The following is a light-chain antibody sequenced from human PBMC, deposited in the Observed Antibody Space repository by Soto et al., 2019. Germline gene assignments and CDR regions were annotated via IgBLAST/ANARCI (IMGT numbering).Light chain of an antibody. V-gene: IGKV2-30*01. J-gene: IGKJ1*01. CDR1: QSLVDSGGNTY. CDR3: MQGTLWPWT. CDR2: EVS. Sequence: DVVMTQSPLSLPVTLGQPASISCSSSQSLVDSGGNTYFNWYRQRPGQPPRRLIYEVSNRDFGVPDRFSGSGLGTDFTLKISRVEAEDVGVYYCMQGTLWPWTFGQGTKVEIK.